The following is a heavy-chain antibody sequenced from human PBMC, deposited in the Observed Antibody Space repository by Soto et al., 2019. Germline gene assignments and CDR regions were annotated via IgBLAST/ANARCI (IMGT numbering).Heavy chain of an antibody. V-gene: IGHV4-30-4*01. D-gene: IGHD5-18*01. CDR2: IYYSGST. CDR1: GGSISSGDYY. J-gene: IGHJ4*02. CDR3: ARAIRGYSADSFYPNDY. Sequence: QVQLQESGPGLVKPSQTLSLTCTVSGGSISSGDYYWSWIRQPPGKGLEWIGYIYYSGSTYYNPSLKSRVTISVDTSKNQFSLKLSSVTAADTDVYYCARAIRGYSADSFYPNDYCGQGTLVTVSS.